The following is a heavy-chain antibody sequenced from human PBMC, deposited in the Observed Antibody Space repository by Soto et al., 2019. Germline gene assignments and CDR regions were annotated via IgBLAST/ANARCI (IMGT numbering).Heavy chain of an antibody. Sequence: QVLLVESGGGVVQPGRSLRLSCAASGFTFNYFSMHWVRQAPGKGLEWVAVISYDGANRYYADSVKGRFTISRDNSRNTMYIQMNSLGPDDTAVYYCARGTSDYVIRAAEGNDYWGQGTLVTVSS. CDR1: GFTFNYFS. D-gene: IGHD4-17*01. CDR3: ARGTSDYVIRAAEGNDY. J-gene: IGHJ4*02. CDR2: ISYDGANR. V-gene: IGHV3-30-3*01.